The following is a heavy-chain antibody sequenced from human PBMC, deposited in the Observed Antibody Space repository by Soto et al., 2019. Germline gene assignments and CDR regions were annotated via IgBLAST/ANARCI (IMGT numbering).Heavy chain of an antibody. D-gene: IGHD4-17*01. V-gene: IGHV1-8*01. CDR1: GYTFTSYD. CDR3: ARGPAATVTTWQWFDP. J-gene: IGHJ5*02. CDR2: TNPNSGNT. Sequence: QVQLVQSGAEVKKPGASVKVSCKASGYTFTSYDINWVRQATGQGLEWMGWTNPNSGNTGYAQKFQVRVTMTRNTSISTAYMELSSLRSEDTAVYYCARGPAATVTTWQWFDPWGQGTLVTVSS.